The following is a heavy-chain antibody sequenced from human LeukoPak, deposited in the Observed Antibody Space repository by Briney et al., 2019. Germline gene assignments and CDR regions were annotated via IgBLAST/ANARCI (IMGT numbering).Heavy chain of an antibody. CDR2: ISGSGGST. CDR1: GFTFSSYA. CDR3: AKVGIAVNWFDP. J-gene: IGHJ5*02. V-gene: IGHV3-23*01. Sequence: GGSLRLSCAASGFTFSSYAMSWVRQAPGEGLEWVSAISGSGGSTYYADSVKGRFTISRDNSKNTLYLQMNSLRAEDTAVYYCAKVGIAVNWFDPWGQGTLVTVSS.